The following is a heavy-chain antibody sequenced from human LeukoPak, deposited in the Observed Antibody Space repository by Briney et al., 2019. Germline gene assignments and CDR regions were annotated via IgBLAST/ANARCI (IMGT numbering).Heavy chain of an antibody. CDR2: ISGSGDDT. CDR3: ARRYCSNGACFGFTLDY. J-gene: IGHJ4*02. Sequence: GGSLRLSCAASGFTFSSHDIRWVRQAPGEGLEWVSGISGSGDDTYYPDSVKGRFTISRDNSKNTLYLEMTSLRAEDTAMYYCARRYCSNGACFGFTLDYWGQGTLVTVSS. V-gene: IGHV3-23*01. D-gene: IGHD2-8*01. CDR1: GFTFSSHD.